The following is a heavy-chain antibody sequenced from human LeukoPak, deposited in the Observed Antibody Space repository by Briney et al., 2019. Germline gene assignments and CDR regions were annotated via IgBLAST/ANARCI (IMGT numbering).Heavy chain of an antibody. CDR3: TRAEELWFGELLFDY. Sequence: GGSLRLSCTASALTSGVYAMSCDRHAPGKGLEWVGFIRSKAYGGTTEYAASVKGRFTISGDDSKSIAYLQMNSLKTEDTAVYYCTRAEELWFGELLFDYWGQGTLVTVSS. CDR2: IRSKAYGGTT. V-gene: IGHV3-49*04. D-gene: IGHD3-10*01. J-gene: IGHJ4*02. CDR1: ALTSGVYA.